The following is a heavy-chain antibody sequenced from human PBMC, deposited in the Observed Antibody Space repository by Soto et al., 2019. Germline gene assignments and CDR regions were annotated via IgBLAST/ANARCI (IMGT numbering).Heavy chain of an antibody. CDR3: ARDQDLGSGSDYGKYYYYGMDV. D-gene: IGHD3-10*01. V-gene: IGHV6-1*01. Sequence: SQTLSLTCAISGDSVSSNSAAWNWIRQSPSRGLEWLGRTYYRSKWYNDYAVSVKSRITINPDTSKNQFSLQLNSVTPEDTAVYYCARDQDLGSGSDYGKYYYYGMDVWGQGTTVTVSS. CDR1: GDSVSSNSAA. J-gene: IGHJ6*02. CDR2: TYYRSKWYN.